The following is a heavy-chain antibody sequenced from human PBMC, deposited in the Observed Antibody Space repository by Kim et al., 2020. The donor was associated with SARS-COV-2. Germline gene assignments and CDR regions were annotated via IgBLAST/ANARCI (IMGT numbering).Heavy chain of an antibody. Sequence: SETLSLTCTVSGGFVSSGSYFWGWIRQPPGKGLEWIGYIYYSGSTNSNPSLKSRVTMSLDTSENQFSLKVRSVTAADTAVYYCARAPNDFWSGYPYYFDYWGQGTLVTVSS. V-gene: IGHV4-61*01. CDR1: GGFVSSGSYF. J-gene: IGHJ4*02. CDR2: IYYSGST. CDR3: ARAPNDFWSGYPYYFDY. D-gene: IGHD3-3*01.